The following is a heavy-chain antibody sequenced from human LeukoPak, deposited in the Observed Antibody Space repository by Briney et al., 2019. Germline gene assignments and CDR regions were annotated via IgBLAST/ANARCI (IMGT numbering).Heavy chain of an antibody. CDR3: AGGGGSYYFDS. CDR2: IWYDGSNK. J-gene: IGHJ4*02. D-gene: IGHD1-26*01. CDR1: GFTFSSYG. V-gene: IGHV3-33*01. Sequence: GGSLRLSCAASGFTFSSYGMHWVRQAPGKGLEWVAVIWYDGSNKYYADSVKGRFTISRDNAKNSLYLQVNSLRAEDTAVYYCAGGGGSYYFDSWGQGTLVTVSS.